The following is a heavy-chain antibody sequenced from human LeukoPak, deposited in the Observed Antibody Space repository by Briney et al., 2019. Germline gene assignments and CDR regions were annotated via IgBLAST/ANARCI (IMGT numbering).Heavy chain of an antibody. CDR3: ARHWDY. CDR2: VLSSGSI. J-gene: IGHJ4*02. Sequence: SETLSLTCTVSGGXISSGIYKWGWVRQPPGKGLEWIGSVLSSGSIYYNPSLKSRVTISVDTSENQFSLSLSSVTAADTAVYYCARHWDYWGQGTLVTVSS. V-gene: IGHV4-39*01. CDR1: GGXISSGIYK.